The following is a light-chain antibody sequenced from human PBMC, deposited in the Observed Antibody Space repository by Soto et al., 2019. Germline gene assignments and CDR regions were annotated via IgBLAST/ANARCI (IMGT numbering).Light chain of an antibody. V-gene: IGLV1-44*01. CDR3: AAWDDSLNGQGV. CDR1: SSNIGSNT. J-gene: IGLJ2*01. CDR2: SNN. Sequence: QSVLTQPPSASGTPGPRVTISCSGSSSNIGSNTVNWYQQLPGTAPKLLIYSNNQRPSGVPDRFSGAKSGTSASLAISGLQSEDEADYYCAAWDDSLNGQGVFGGGTKLTVL.